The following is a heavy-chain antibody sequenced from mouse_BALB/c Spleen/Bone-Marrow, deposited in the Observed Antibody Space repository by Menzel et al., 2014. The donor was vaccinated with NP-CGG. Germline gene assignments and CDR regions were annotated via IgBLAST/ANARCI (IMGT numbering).Heavy chain of an antibody. J-gene: IGHJ4*01. V-gene: IGHV1S127*01. CDR2: IDPSDCYT. Sequence: QVQLQQPGAELVKPGASVKMSCKASGYTFTSYWMHWVRQRPGQGLEWIGVIDPSDCYTSYIQKFKGKATLTVDTSSSTAYMQLSSLTSEDSAVYYCTRDAMDYWGQGTSVTVSS. CDR3: TRDAMDY. CDR1: GYTFTSYW.